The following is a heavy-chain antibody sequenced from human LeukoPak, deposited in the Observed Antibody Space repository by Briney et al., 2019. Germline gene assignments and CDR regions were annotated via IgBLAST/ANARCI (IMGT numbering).Heavy chain of an antibody. Sequence: PGGSLRLSCAASGFTVSGYYMNWVRQAPGKELEWVSVIYTGGGRYYADSVRGRFTISRDNAKNSLYLQMNSLRPDDTAIYYCARGGDYRPWGQGTLVTVSS. D-gene: IGHD4-17*01. J-gene: IGHJ4*02. V-gene: IGHV3-53*01. CDR3: ARGGDYRP. CDR2: IYTGGGR. CDR1: GFTVSGYY.